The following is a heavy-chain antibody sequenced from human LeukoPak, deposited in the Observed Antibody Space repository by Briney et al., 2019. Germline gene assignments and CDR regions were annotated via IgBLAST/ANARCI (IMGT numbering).Heavy chain of an antibody. CDR1: GFTFSSYA. CDR3: ASPLVRGSSIDY. Sequence: GGSLRLSCAASGFTFSSYAMHWVRQAPGKGLEWVAVISYDGSNKYYADSVKGRFTISRDNSKNTLYLQMNSLRAEDTAVYYCASPLVRGSSIDYWGQGTLVTVSS. CDR2: ISYDGSNK. D-gene: IGHD6-6*01. J-gene: IGHJ4*02. V-gene: IGHV3-30-3*01.